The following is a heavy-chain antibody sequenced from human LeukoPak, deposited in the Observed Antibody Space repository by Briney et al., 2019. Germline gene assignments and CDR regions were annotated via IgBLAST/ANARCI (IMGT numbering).Heavy chain of an antibody. CDR1: GGSISSSSYY. J-gene: IGHJ6*02. Sequence: SEALSLTCTVSGGSISSSSYYWGWIRQPPGKGLEWIGSIYYSGSTYYNPSLKSRVTISVDTSKNQFSLKLSSVTAADTAVYYCARHSPQLVGAPLYYDMDVWGQGTTVTVSS. CDR2: IYYSGST. CDR3: ARHSPQLVGAPLYYDMDV. D-gene: IGHD1-26*01. V-gene: IGHV4-39*01.